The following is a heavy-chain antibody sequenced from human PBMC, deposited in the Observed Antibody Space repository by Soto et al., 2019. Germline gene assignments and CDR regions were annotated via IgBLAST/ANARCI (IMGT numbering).Heavy chain of an antibody. Sequence: GGSLRLSCAASGFTFNTYGMHWVRQAPGKGLEWVAVISYDGSDKFYADSVKGRFTISRDNSKNALYLQMSRLRPEDTAIYYCAKSPNFYCSSPNCYKYYFDYWGQGTLVTVSS. J-gene: IGHJ4*02. CDR1: GFTFNTYG. D-gene: IGHD2-2*02. V-gene: IGHV3-30*18. CDR3: AKSPNFYCSSPNCYKYYFDY. CDR2: ISYDGSDK.